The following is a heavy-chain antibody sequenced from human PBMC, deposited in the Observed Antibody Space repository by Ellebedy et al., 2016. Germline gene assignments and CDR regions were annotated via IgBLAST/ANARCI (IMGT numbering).Heavy chain of an antibody. CDR1: GGSISSYY. D-gene: IGHD5-18*01. J-gene: IGHJ4*02. Sequence: SETLSLTCTVSGGSISSYYWSWIRQPPGKGLEWIGYIYYSGSTNYNPSLKSRVTISVDTSKNQFSLKLSSVTAADTAVYYCARGRGYNYGYGYWGQGTLVTVSS. CDR2: IYYSGST. V-gene: IGHV4-59*01. CDR3: ARGRGYNYGYGY.